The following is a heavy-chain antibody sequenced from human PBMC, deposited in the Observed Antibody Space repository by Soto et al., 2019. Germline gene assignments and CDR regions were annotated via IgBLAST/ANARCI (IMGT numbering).Heavy chain of an antibody. CDR3: AKKVNSGSGSQYFDY. J-gene: IGHJ4*02. CDR1: GFTFSSYS. CDR2: FRAGGDDGTT. D-gene: IGHD3-10*01. Sequence: GGSLRLSCVASGFTFSSYSMSLVRQAPGKGLEWVSGFRAGGDDGTTYYADSVKGRFTISRDNSKNTLFLQMNSLRAEDTAIYYCAKKVNSGSGSQYFDYFGQGTLVTVSS. V-gene: IGHV3-23*01.